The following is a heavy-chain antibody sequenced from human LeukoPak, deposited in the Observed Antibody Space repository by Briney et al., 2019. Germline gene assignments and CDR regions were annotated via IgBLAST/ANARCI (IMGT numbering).Heavy chain of an antibody. Sequence: SETLSLTCAVYGGSFSAYYWSWIRQSPGKGLEWIAEINHRGDTNYNPSVKSRVSISVDTSKNQFSLKVTSLTAADTAVYFCARGPTISETGYFDYWGQGTLVTVSS. V-gene: IGHV4-34*01. J-gene: IGHJ4*03. CDR1: GGSFSAYY. CDR3: ARGPTISETGYFDY. CDR2: INHRGDT. D-gene: IGHD1-1*01.